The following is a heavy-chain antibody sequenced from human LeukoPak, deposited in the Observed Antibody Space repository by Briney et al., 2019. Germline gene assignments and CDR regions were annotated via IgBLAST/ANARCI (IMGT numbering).Heavy chain of an antibody. CDR2: IYSGGST. Sequence: GGSLRLSCAASGFTVSSNYMSWVRQAPGKGLERVSVIYSGGSTYYADSVKGRFTISRDNSKNTLYLQMNSLRAEDTAVYYCAFVANWYFDPWGRGTLVTVSS. V-gene: IGHV3-66*01. CDR3: AFVANWYFDP. CDR1: GFTVSSNY. J-gene: IGHJ2*01. D-gene: IGHD5-12*01.